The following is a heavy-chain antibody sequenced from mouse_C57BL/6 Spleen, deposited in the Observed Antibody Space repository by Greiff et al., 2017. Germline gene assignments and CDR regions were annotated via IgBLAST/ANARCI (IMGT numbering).Heavy chain of an antibody. CDR2: INPRSGYT. V-gene: IGHV1-7*01. J-gene: IGHJ1*03. D-gene: IGHD2-3*01. CDR1: GYTFTSYW. CDR3: ASRDGYYWYFDV. Sequence: VKLLESGAELAKPGASVKLSCKASGYTFTSYWMHWVKQRPGQGLEWIGYINPRSGYTKYNPKFKVKATLTADKSSSTAYMQLSSLTSEDSAVYYCASRDGYYWYFDVWGKGTTVTVSS.